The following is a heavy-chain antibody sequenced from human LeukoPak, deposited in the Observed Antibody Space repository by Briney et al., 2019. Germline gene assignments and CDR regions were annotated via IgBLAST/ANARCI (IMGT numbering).Heavy chain of an antibody. Sequence: GGSLRLSCAAPGFTVSSNYMRWVRQAPGKGLEWVSVIYSGGSTYYADSVKGRFTISRDNSKNTLYLQMNSLRAEDTAVYYCARVPTTVTTVYFDYWGQGTLVTVSS. J-gene: IGHJ4*02. V-gene: IGHV3-53*01. CDR1: GFTVSSNY. CDR2: IYSGGST. CDR3: ARVPTTVTTVYFDY. D-gene: IGHD4-17*01.